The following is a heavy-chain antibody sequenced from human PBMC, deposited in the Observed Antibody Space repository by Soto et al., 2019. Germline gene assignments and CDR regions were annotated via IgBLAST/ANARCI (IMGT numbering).Heavy chain of an antibody. D-gene: IGHD2-15*01. V-gene: IGHV1-2*02. CDR3: ARDGTGSVDV. J-gene: IGHJ4*02. CDR1: GYTFTGYY. CDR2: INPNSGGT. Sequence: ASVKVSCKASGYTFTGYYMHWVRQAPGQGLEWMGWINPNSGGTNYAQKFQGRVTMTRDKSISTAYMELSRLRSADTAVFYCARDGTGSVDVWGQGTLVTVSS.